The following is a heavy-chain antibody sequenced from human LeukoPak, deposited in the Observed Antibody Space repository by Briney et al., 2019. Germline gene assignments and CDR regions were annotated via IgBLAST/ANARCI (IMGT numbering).Heavy chain of an antibody. CDR2: IIPILGIA. CDR3: ARDRDGDYVYYYYGMDV. CDR1: GGTFSSYT. J-gene: IGHJ6*02. Sequence: SVKVSCKASGGTFSSYTISWVRQAPGQGLEWMGRIIPILGIANYAQKFQGRVTITADKSTSTAYMEPSSLRSEDTAVYYCARDRDGDYVYYYYGMDVWGQGTTVTVSS. V-gene: IGHV1-69*04. D-gene: IGHD4-17*01.